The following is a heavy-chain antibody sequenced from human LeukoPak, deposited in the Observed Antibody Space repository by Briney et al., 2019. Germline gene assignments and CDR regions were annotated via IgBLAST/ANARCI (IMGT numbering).Heavy chain of an antibody. CDR3: ARGPDYYDSSGQLGDY. CDR1: GYTFTSYY. CDR2: INPSGGST. D-gene: IGHD3-22*01. V-gene: IGHV1-46*01. J-gene: IGHJ4*02. Sequence: APVKVSCKASGYTFTSYYMHWVRQAPGQGLEWMGIINPSGGSTSYAQKFQGRVTMTRDTSTSTVYMELSSLRSEDTAVYYCARGPDYYDSSGQLGDYWGQGTLVTVSS.